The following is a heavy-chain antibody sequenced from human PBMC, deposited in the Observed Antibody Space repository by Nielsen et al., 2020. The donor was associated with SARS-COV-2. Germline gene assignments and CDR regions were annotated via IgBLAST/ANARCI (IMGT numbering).Heavy chain of an antibody. V-gene: IGHV3-21*04. Sequence: GGSLRLSCAASGFTFSSYSMNWVRQAPGKGLEWVSSISSSSSYIYYADSVKGRFTISRDNSKNTLYLQMNSLRAEDTAVYYCAKEEKDSSGWSPHNYYYGMDVWGQGTTVTVSS. J-gene: IGHJ6*02. CDR1: GFTFSSYS. CDR3: AKEEKDSSGWSPHNYYYGMDV. CDR2: ISSSSSYI. D-gene: IGHD6-19*01.